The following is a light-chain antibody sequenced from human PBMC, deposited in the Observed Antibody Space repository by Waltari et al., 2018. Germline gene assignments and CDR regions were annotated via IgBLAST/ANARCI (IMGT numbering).Light chain of an antibody. J-gene: IGLJ3*02. CDR1: TNDLGSYNY. Sequence: SALTQPRSVSGSPGQSVTISCTGTTNDLGSYNYVSWYQQHPGKAPKLIILDVTKRPPGVPDRLSGSKSGNTASLTISWLRAEDEAEYYCCSYAGSYTWVFGGGTKLTVV. CDR3: CSYAGSYTWV. CDR2: DVT. V-gene: IGLV2-11*01.